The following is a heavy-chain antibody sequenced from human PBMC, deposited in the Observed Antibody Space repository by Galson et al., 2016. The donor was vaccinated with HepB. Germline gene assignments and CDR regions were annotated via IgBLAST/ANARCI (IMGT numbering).Heavy chain of an antibody. CDR2: ISHTSTYI. J-gene: IGHJ6*03. CDR3: ARDFPAEDVLIPAAINYYYYYMDV. V-gene: IGHV3-21*01. CDR1: GFTFSSYS. D-gene: IGHD2-2*02. Sequence: SLRLSCAASGFTFSSYSVNWVRQAPGKGLEWVSSISHTSTYIYYADSVKGRFTISRDNGKNSLYLQMNSLRAEDTAVYYCARDFPAEDVLIPAAINYYYYYMDVWGKETTVTVSS.